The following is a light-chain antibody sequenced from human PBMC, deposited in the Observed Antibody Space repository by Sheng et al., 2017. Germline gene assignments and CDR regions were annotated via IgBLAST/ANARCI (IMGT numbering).Light chain of an antibody. V-gene: IGLV1-51*01. CDR3: GTWDPSLSAGV. Sequence: QSALTQPASVSGSPGQSITISCTGTNSDVGRFDLVSWYQCLPGTAPKLVIHDNVKRPSGIPDRFSGSKSDTSATLAITGLQAGDEAFYYCGTWDPSLSAGVFGGGTKLTVL. CDR1: NSDVGRFDL. CDR2: DNV. J-gene: IGLJ3*02.